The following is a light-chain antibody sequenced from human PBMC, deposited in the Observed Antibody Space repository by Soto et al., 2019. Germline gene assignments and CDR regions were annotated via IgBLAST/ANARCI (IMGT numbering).Light chain of an antibody. V-gene: IGLV2-23*02. J-gene: IGLJ2*01. Sequence: QSALTQPASVSGSPGQWITISCTGTSSDVGSYNLVSWYQQHPGKAPKLMIYEVSKRPSGVSNLFSGSKSGNTASLTISGLQAEDEADYYCCSYAGSSTVLFGGGTKLTVL. CDR2: EVS. CDR1: SSDVGSYNL. CDR3: CSYAGSSTVL.